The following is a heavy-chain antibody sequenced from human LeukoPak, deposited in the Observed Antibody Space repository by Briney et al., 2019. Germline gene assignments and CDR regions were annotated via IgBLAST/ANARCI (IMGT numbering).Heavy chain of an antibody. V-gene: IGHV3-30-3*01. J-gene: IGHJ3*02. CDR1: GFTFSSYA. CDR3: ARLTGAFDI. CDR2: ISYDGSNK. Sequence: GGSLRLSCAASGFTFSSYAMHWVRQAPGEGLEWVAVISYDGSNKYYADSVKGRFTISRDNSKNTLYLQMNSLRAEDTAVYYCARLTGAFDIWGQGTMVTVSS. D-gene: IGHD1-14*01.